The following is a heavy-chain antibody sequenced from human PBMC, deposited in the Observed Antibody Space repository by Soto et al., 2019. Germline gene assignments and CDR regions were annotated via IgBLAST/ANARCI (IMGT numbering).Heavy chain of an antibody. V-gene: IGHV1-69*13. CDR3: ARGRMYYYYYVDV. J-gene: IGHJ6*03. D-gene: IGHD2-15*01. CDR2: IIPIFGTA. Sequence: SVKVSCKASGGTFSSYAISWVRQAPGQGLEWMGGIIPIFGTANYAQKFQGRVTMTADESISTAYMELSRLRSEYTAVYYCARGRMYYYYYVDVWGKGTMVTVSS. CDR1: GGTFSSYA.